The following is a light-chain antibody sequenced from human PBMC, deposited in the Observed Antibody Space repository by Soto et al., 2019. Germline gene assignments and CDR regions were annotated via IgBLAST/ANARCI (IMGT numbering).Light chain of an antibody. J-gene: IGKJ5*01. CDR1: QAIASNY. V-gene: IGKV3-20*01. CDR3: HQYSTLPIT. CDR2: GNS. Sequence: EIVLTQSPDTLSLSPGEGATLSCRTSQAIASNYFAWYQQRVGEAPRLLISGNSRRAAGVPDRFSGGGSGTDFTLTISRLEPEDSAVYFCHQYSTLPITFGQGTRLMI.